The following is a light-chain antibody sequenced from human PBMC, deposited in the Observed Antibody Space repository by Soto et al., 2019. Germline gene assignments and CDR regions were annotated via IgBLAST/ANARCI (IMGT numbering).Light chain of an antibody. V-gene: IGLV2-11*01. CDR1: SRDVAVYSY. J-gene: IGLJ1*01. CDR3: SSYAGSYTWI. Sequence: QGALTEPRGVSGFPEQSVTVSCTGTSRDVAVYSYVSWFQQHPGKAPQLLIYDVTKRPSGVPDRFSGSKSGNTAALTISGLQAEDEAEYFCSSYAGSYTWIFGSGTKVTVL. CDR2: DVT.